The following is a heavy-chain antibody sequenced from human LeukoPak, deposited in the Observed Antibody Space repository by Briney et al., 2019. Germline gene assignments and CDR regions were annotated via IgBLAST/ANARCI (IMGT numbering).Heavy chain of an antibody. J-gene: IGHJ3*02. Sequence: SETLSLTCTVSGGSISSSSYYWGWIRQPPGKGLEWIGSIYYSGSTYYNPSLKSRVTISVDTSKNQFSLKLSAVTAADTAVYYCARLLDYGGNSVAFDIWGQGTMVTVSS. CDR2: IYYSGST. V-gene: IGHV4-39*01. CDR3: ARLLDYGGNSVAFDI. D-gene: IGHD4-23*01. CDR1: GGSISSSSYY.